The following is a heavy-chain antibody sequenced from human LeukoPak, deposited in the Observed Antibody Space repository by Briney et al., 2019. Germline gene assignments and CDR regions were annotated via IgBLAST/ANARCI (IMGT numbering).Heavy chain of an antibody. V-gene: IGHV3-23*01. CDR3: AKVVSGWYYPDY. D-gene: IGHD6-19*01. CDR2: ISGSGGST. J-gene: IGHJ4*02. CDR1: GFTFSSYA. Sequence: GGSLRLSCAASGFTFSSYAMSWVRLAPGKGLEWVSAISGSGGSTYYADSVKGRFTISRDNSKNTLYLQMNSLRAEDTAVYYCAKVVSGWYYPDYWGQGTLVTVSS.